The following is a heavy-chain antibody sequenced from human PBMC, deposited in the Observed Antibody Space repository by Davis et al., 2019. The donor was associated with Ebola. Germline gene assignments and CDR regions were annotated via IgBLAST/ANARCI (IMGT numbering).Heavy chain of an antibody. V-gene: IGHV4-31*03. J-gene: IGHJ6*03. D-gene: IGHD2-2*02. CDR3: AREWPAAIYGWYMDV. Sequence: SETLSLTCTVSGGSISSGGYYWSWIRQHPGKGLEWIGYIYYSGSTYYNPSLKSRVAISVDTSKNQFSLKLSSVTAADTAVYYCAREWPAAIYGWYMDVWGKGTTVTVSS. CDR1: GGSISSGGYY. CDR2: IYYSGST.